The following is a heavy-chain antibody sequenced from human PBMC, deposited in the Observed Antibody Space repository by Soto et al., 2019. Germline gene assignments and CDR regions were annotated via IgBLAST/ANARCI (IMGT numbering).Heavy chain of an antibody. CDR2: IKRDGSEK. Sequence: GGSLILSCAASGFTFSGYWMGWVRQAPGKGLEWVANIKRDGSEKKYVDSVRGRFTISRDNAKNSVFLQMDSLRAEDTAMYYCAKIDDYSSGWYDYWGQGTLVTVST. D-gene: IGHD6-13*01. J-gene: IGHJ4*02. CDR3: AKIDDYSSGWYDY. V-gene: IGHV3-7*01. CDR1: GFTFSGYW.